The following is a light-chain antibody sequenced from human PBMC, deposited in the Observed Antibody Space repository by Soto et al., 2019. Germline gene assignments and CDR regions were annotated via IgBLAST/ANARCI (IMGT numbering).Light chain of an antibody. CDR2: LTS. V-gene: IGKV3-11*01. CDR3: HQRQSWPRT. Sequence: EIVLTQSRATLSSFPFDRFTLSCRASQAVNTRLAWYQHKPGQAPRLLIYLTSNRAAGIPARFSGSGSGTDFTLTISDVEPEDFAVYYCHQRQSWPRTFGQGTKVDIK. J-gene: IGKJ1*01. CDR1: QAVNTR.